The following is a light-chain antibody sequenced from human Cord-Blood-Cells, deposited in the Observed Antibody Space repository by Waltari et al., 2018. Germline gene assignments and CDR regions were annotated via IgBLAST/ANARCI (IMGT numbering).Light chain of an antibody. CDR3: QQYKNWPLA. V-gene: IGKV3-15*01. J-gene: IGKJ4*01. CDR2: GAS. CDR1: QSVSSN. Sequence: EIVMTQSPATLSVSPGDIATLSCRASQSVSSNLAWYQQKPGQAPRLLIYGASTRATGIPARFSGSGSGTEFTLTISSLQSEDFAVYYCQQYKNWPLAFGGGTKVEIK.